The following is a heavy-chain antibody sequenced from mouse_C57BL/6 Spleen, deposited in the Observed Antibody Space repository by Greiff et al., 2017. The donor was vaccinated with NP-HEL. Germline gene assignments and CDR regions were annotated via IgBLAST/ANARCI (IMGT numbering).Heavy chain of an antibody. J-gene: IGHJ4*01. CDR1: GYTFTSYW. D-gene: IGHD4-1*01. CDR2: IDPNSGGT. CDR3: AREALTGFYAMDY. Sequence: QVQLKQPGAELVKPGASVKLSCKASGYTFTSYWMHWVKQRPGRGLEWIGRIDPNSGGTKYNEKFKSKATLTVDKPSSTAYMQLSSLTSKDSAVYYCAREALTGFYAMDYWGQGTSVTVSS. V-gene: IGHV1-72*01.